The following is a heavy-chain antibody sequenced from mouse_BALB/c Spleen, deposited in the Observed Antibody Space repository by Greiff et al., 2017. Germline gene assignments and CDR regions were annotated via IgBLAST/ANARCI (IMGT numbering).Heavy chain of an antibody. V-gene: IGHV1S22*01. D-gene: IGHD2-10*01. CDR1: GYTFTSYW. Sequence: KQPGSELVRPGASVKLSCKASGYTFTSYWMHWVKQRHGQGLEWIGNIYPGSGSTNYDEKFKSKGTLTVDTSSSTAYMHLSSLTSEDSAVYYCTRSALPYYAMDYWGQGTSVTVSS. CDR2: IYPGSGST. J-gene: IGHJ4*01. CDR3: TRSALPYYAMDY.